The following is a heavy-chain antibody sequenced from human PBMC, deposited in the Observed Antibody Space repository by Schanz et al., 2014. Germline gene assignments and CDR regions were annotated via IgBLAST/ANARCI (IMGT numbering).Heavy chain of an antibody. Sequence: EVQLVESGGGLVEPGGSLSLSCEASGFTFSTSAMSWVRQAPGKGLEWVSSLGGSTGGIYYADSVRGRFTISRDNFKNRLYLQMNSLRLEDTAIYYCAKTLGGAGLTLYFDHWGQGSLVTVSS. CDR2: LGGSTGGI. J-gene: IGHJ4*02. D-gene: IGHD3-10*01. CDR3: AKTLGGAGLTLYFDH. CDR1: GFTFSTSA. V-gene: IGHV3-23*04.